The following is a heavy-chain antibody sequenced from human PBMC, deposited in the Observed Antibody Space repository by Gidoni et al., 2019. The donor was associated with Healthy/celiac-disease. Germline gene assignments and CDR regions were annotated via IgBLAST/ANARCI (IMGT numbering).Heavy chain of an antibody. V-gene: IGHV3-23*01. CDR3: ATQQQLVRQAAFDI. CDR2: ISGSGGSK. J-gene: IGHJ3*02. D-gene: IGHD6-13*01. CDR1: GFPFSSYA. Sequence: EVQLLESGGGLVQPGGSLRLSCAASGFPFSSYAMSWVRQAPGKGLEWVSAISGSGGSKYYADSVKGRFTISRDNSKNTLYLQRNSLRAEDTAVYYCATQQQLVRQAAFDIWGQGTMVTVSS.